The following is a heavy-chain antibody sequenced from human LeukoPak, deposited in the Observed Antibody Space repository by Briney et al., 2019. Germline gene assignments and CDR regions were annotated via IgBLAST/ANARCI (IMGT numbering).Heavy chain of an antibody. D-gene: IGHD4-23*01. CDR2: VNPRSGDT. CDR1: GYDFTGFY. V-gene: IGHV1-2*02. Sequence: GASVKVSCETSGYDFTGFYMHWVRQAPGQGLEWMGYVNPRSGDTNYAQKLQGRVRMTTDTSIGPASIEFGWLISDDTAVYYCCEDGKRNWYWGQGTLVTDCS. J-gene: IGHJ4*02. CDR3: CEDGKRNWY.